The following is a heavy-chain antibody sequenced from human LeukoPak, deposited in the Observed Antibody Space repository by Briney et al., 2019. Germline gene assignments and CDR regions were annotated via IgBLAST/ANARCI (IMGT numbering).Heavy chain of an antibody. CDR1: GYTFTGYY. CDR2: INPNSGGT. D-gene: IGHD3-22*01. V-gene: IGHV1-2*02. CDR3: ARGIYFDISGYYAYYFDY. Sequence: ASVKVSCKASGYTFTGYYLHWVRQAPGQGLEWMGWINPNSGGTNFVQKFQGRFTMTRDMSISTAYMELSRLKSDETAMYYCARGIYFDISGYYAYYFDYWGQGTLVTVSS. J-gene: IGHJ4*02.